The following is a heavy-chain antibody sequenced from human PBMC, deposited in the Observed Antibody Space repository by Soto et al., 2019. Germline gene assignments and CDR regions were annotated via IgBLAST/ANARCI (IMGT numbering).Heavy chain of an antibody. D-gene: IGHD5-12*01. CDR1: GGSISSYY. CDR2: IYYSGST. CDR3: ARSLEYSGYDFGY. Sequence: SETLSLTCTVSGGSISSYYWSWIRQPPGKGLEWIGYIYYSGSTNYNPSLKSRVTISVDTSKNQFSLKLSSVTAADTAVYYCARSLEYSGYDFGYCGQGTLVPGSS. J-gene: IGHJ4*02. V-gene: IGHV4-59*08.